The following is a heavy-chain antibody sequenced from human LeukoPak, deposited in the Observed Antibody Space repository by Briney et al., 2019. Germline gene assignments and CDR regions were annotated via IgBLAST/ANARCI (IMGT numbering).Heavy chain of an antibody. Sequence: SETLSLTCTVSGGSISSYYWSWIRQPPGKGLVWCGYPYYSGSTNYHPSLKRRVTISVETSKNQFSQKLSSVTAADTAVYYCASYDSSGYYVPDAFDIWGQGTMVTVSS. CDR1: GGSISSYY. CDR3: ASYDSSGYYVPDAFDI. J-gene: IGHJ3*02. D-gene: IGHD3-22*01. V-gene: IGHV4-59*01. CDR2: PYYSGST.